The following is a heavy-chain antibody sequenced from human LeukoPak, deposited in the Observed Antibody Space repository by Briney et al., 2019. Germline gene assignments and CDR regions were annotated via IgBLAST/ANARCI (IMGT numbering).Heavy chain of an antibody. V-gene: IGHV3-64D*09. J-gene: IGHJ3*02. CDR2: IRSNGGNT. Sequence: GRSHTLSCTASGFTFSRFAMHWVRQAPGKGLEYVSAIRSNGGNTYYADSVKGRFTISRDNSKNTLYLQMSSLRAEDTAVYYCVKDPYVTGTDSGAFDIWGQGTMVTVSS. CDR1: GFTFSRFA. D-gene: IGHD1-20*01. CDR3: VKDPYVTGTDSGAFDI.